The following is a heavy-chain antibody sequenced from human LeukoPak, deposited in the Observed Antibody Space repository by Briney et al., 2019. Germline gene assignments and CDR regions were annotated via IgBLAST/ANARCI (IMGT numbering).Heavy chain of an antibody. CDR1: GGSISSSSYY. CDR3: ARQERWLQTPWYYYYYMDV. Sequence: SETLSLTCTVSGGSISSSSYYWGWIRQPPGKGLEWIGSIYYSGSTYYNPSLKSRVTISVDTSKNQFSLKLSSVTAADTAVHYCARQERWLQTPWYYYYYMDVWGKGTTVTVSS. J-gene: IGHJ6*03. V-gene: IGHV4-39*01. CDR2: IYYSGST. D-gene: IGHD5-24*01.